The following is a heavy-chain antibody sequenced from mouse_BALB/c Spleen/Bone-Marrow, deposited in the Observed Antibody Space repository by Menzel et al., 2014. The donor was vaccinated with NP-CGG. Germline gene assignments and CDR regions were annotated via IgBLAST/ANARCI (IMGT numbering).Heavy chain of an antibody. CDR3: ARWEYYAMDY. CDR1: GFNIKDTY. J-gene: IGHJ4*01. D-gene: IGHD4-1*01. CDR2: IDPANGNT. V-gene: IGHV14-3*02. Sequence: VQLQQSGAELVKPGASVKLSCTASGFNIKDTYMHWVKQRPEQGLEWIGRIDPANGNTKYDPRFQGKATITADTSSNTAYLQLSSLTSEDTAVYYCARWEYYAMDYWGQGTSVTVSS.